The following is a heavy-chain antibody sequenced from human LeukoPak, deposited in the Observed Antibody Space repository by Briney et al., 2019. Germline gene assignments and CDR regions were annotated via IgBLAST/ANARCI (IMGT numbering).Heavy chain of an antibody. D-gene: IGHD5-24*01. CDR3: ARDGVEMATDFDY. CDR1: GYTFTSYY. J-gene: IGHJ4*02. Sequence: ASVKVSCKASGYTFTSYYMHWVRQAPGQGREWMGIINPSGGSTSYAQKFQGRVTMTRDMSTSTVYMELSSLRSEDTAVYYCARDGVEMATDFDYWGQGTLVTVSS. CDR2: INPSGGST. V-gene: IGHV1-46*01.